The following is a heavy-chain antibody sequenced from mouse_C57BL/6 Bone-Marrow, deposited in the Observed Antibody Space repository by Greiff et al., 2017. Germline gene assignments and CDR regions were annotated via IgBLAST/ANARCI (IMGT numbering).Heavy chain of an antibody. CDR1: GYTFTSYW. CDR3: ASITTVVATGYYAMDY. D-gene: IGHD1-1*01. CDR2: IDPSDSYT. V-gene: IGHV1-50*01. J-gene: IGHJ4*01. Sequence: VQLQQPGAELVKPGASVKLSRKASGYTFTSYWMQWVKQRPGQGLEWIGEIDPSDSYTNYNQKFKGKATLTVDTSSSTAYMQLSSLTSEDSAVYYCASITTVVATGYYAMDYWGQGTSVTVSS.